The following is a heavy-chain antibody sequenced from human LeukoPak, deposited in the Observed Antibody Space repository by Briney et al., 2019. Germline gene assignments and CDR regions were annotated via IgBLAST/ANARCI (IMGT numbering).Heavy chain of an antibody. J-gene: IGHJ4*02. Sequence: GGSLRLSCAASGFTFSSYAMHWVREAPGKGLEGVAVISYDGSNKYYADSVKGRFTISRDNSKNTLYLQMNSLRAEDTAVYYCARDGSGSYYNPTFDYWGQGTLVTVSS. D-gene: IGHD3-10*01. CDR1: GFTFSSYA. CDR3: ARDGSGSYYNPTFDY. CDR2: ISYDGSNK. V-gene: IGHV3-30*04.